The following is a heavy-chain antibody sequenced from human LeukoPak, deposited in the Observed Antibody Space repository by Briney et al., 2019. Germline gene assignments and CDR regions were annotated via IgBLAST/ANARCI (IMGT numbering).Heavy chain of an antibody. D-gene: IGHD3-22*01. V-gene: IGHV1-24*01. CDR1: GYTLTELS. Sequence: GASVKVSCKVSGYTLTELSMHWVRQTPGKGLEWMGGFDPEDGETIYAQKFQGGVTMTEDTSTDTAYMELSSLRSEDTAVYYCATTAPHSSGYDYEDAFDIWGQGTMVTVSS. CDR3: ATTAPHSSGYDYEDAFDI. J-gene: IGHJ3*02. CDR2: FDPEDGET.